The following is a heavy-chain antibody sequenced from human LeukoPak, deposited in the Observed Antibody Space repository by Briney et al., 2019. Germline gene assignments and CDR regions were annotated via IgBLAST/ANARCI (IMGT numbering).Heavy chain of an antibody. V-gene: IGHV3-53*01. CDR3: ARELREHGVFDI. J-gene: IGHJ3*02. CDR1: GFTVSRNY. Sequence: GGSLRLSCAASGFTVSRNYMSWVRQAPGKGLGWVSEIYSGGSTYYAASVKGRFSISRDNSKNTVYLQMNSLRVEDTAVYYCARELREHGVFDIWGQGIMVTVSS. CDR2: IYSGGST. D-gene: IGHD1-26*01.